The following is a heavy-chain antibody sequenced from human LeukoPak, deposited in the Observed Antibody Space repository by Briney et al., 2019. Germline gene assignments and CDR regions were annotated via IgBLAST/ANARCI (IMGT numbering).Heavy chain of an antibody. J-gene: IGHJ4*02. CDR2: ISSSGSTI. CDR1: GFTLSSYE. Sequence: GGSLRLSCAASGFTLSSYEMNWVRQVPGKGLEWLSYISSSGSTIYNADSVKGRFTISRDNAKNSLSLQMNSLRAEDTAVYYCARARPVSSSSTTFDYWGQGTLVTVSS. V-gene: IGHV3-48*03. D-gene: IGHD6-6*01. CDR3: ARARPVSSSSTTFDY.